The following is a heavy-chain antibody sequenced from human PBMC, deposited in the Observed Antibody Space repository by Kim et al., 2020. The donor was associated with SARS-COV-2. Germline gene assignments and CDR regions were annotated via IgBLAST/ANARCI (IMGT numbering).Heavy chain of an antibody. CDR1: GYTFTSYG. D-gene: IGHD1-26*01. Sequence: ASVKVSCKASGYTFTSYGISWVRQAPGQGLEWMGWISAYNGNTNYAQKLQGRVTMTTDTSTSTAYMELRSLRSDDTAVYYCARVATISGSYEDYYYYYMDVWGKGTTVTVSS. V-gene: IGHV1-18*01. CDR2: ISAYNGNT. CDR3: ARVATISGSYEDYYYYYMDV. J-gene: IGHJ6*03.